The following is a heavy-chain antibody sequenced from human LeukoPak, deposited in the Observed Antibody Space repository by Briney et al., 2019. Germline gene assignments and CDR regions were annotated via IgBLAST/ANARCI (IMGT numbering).Heavy chain of an antibody. J-gene: IGHJ3*02. D-gene: IGHD1-26*01. Sequence: SVKVSCKASGGTFSSYAISWVRQAPGQGLVWVGRIIPIFGTANYAQKFQGRVTITTDESTSTAYMELSSLRSEDTAVYYCARGHSGSPSFDIWGQGTMVTVSS. V-gene: IGHV1-69*05. CDR3: ARGHSGSPSFDI. CDR2: IIPIFGTA. CDR1: GGTFSSYA.